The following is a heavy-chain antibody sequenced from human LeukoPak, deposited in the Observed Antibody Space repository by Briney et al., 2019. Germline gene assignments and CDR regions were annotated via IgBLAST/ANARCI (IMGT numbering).Heavy chain of an antibody. Sequence: SETLSLTXAVYGGSFGGYYWSWIRQTPGKGLEWIGEINHSGSTNYNPSLKSRVTISVDTSKNQFSLKLSSVTAADTAVYYCARSLYRRRTIIAVAGVYYFDYWGQGTLVTVSS. CDR1: GGSFGGYY. V-gene: IGHV4-34*01. D-gene: IGHD6-19*01. CDR2: INHSGST. J-gene: IGHJ4*02. CDR3: ARSLYRRRTIIAVAGVYYFDY.